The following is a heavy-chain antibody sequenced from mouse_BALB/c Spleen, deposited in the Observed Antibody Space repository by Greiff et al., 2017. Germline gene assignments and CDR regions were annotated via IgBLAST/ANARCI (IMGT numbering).Heavy chain of an antibody. Sequence: VKLVESGPGLVAPSQSLSITCTVSGFSLTSYDISWIRQPPGKGLEWLGVIWTGGGTNYNSAFMSRLSISKDNSKSQVFLKMNSLQTDDTAIYYCVYYDYDDGFAYWGQGTLVTVSA. V-gene: IGHV2-9-2*01. D-gene: IGHD2-4*01. CDR3: VYYDYDDGFAY. CDR2: IWTGGGT. CDR1: GFSLTSYD. J-gene: IGHJ3*01.